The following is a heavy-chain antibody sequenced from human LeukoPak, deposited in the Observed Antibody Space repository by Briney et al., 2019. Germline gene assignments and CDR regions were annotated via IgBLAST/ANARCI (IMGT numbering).Heavy chain of an antibody. J-gene: IGHJ4*02. V-gene: IGHV3-23*01. CDR2: ISGSGGST. D-gene: IGHD3-9*01. CDR3: ARPDYDILTAPNY. Sequence: GSMRLSCAASGFTFSSYAMSWVRHPPGAGLEWVSAISGSGGSTYYADSVKGRFTISGDNSKNTLYLQMNSLKAEDTAVYYCARPDYDILTAPNYWGQGTLVTVSS. CDR1: GFTFSSYA.